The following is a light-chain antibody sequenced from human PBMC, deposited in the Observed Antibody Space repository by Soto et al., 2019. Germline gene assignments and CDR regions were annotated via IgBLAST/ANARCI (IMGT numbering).Light chain of an antibody. CDR3: QKYNSAPWT. J-gene: IGKJ1*01. V-gene: IGKV1-27*01. CDR2: AAS. Sequence: DIQMTQSPSSLSASVGDRVTITCRASQGISNYLAWYQQKPGKVPQLLISAASTLQSGVPTRFSGRGSGTDFTLTISSLQPDDVATYYCQKYNSAPWTFGQGTKVEIK. CDR1: QGISNY.